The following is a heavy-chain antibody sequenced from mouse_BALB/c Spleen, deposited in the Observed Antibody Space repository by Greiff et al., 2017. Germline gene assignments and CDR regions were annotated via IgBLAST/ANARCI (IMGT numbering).Heavy chain of an antibody. J-gene: IGHJ1*01. Sequence: EVQRVESGGGLVKLGGSLKLSCAASGFTFSSYYMSWVRQTPEKRLELVAAINSNGGSTYYPDTVKGRFTISRDNAKNTLYLQMSSLKSEDTALYYCARQLGLQYWYFDVWGAGTTVTVSS. CDR2: INSNGGST. D-gene: IGHD2-13*01. CDR1: GFTFSSYY. V-gene: IGHV5-6-2*01. CDR3: ARQLGLQYWYFDV.